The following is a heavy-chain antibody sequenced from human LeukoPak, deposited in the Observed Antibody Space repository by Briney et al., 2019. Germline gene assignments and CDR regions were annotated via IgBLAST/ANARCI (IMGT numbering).Heavy chain of an antibody. CDR3: FREDYYYYGMDV. CDR1: GGTFSSYA. J-gene: IGHJ6*02. V-gene: IGHV1-46*01. Sequence: GSSVKVSCKASGGTFSSYAISWVRQAPGQGLEWMGMINLSGGSTSYAQKFQGRVTMTRDTSTSTVYLELSSLRSEDTAVYFCFREDYYYYGMDVWGQGTTVTVSS. D-gene: IGHD3-10*01. CDR2: INLSGGST.